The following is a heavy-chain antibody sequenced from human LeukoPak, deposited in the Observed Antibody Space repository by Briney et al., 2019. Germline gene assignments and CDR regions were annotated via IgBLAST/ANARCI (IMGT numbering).Heavy chain of an antibody. V-gene: IGHV3-48*04. CDR2: ISSSSSTI. CDR3: ARDGYPRGVTTGCFDY. CDR1: GFTFSSYS. J-gene: IGHJ4*02. D-gene: IGHD4-17*01. Sequence: GGSLRLSCAASGFTFSSYSMNWVRQAPGKGLEWVSYISSSSSTIYYADSVKGRFTISRDNAKNSLYLQMNSLRAEDTAVYYCARDGYPRGVTTGCFDYWGQGTLVTVSS.